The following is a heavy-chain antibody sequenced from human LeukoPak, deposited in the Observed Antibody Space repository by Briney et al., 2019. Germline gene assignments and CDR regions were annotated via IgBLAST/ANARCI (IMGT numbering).Heavy chain of an antibody. J-gene: IGHJ3*02. D-gene: IGHD6-13*01. CDR3: AVAAAATRLGDAFDI. CDR1: GFTFSSYE. Sequence: GGSLRLSCAASGFTFSSYEMNWVRQAPGKGLEWVSSISSSSSYIYYADSVKGRFTISRDNAKNSLYLQMNSLRAEDTAVYYCAVAAAATRLGDAFDIWGQGTVVTVSS. CDR2: ISSSSSYI. V-gene: IGHV3-21*01.